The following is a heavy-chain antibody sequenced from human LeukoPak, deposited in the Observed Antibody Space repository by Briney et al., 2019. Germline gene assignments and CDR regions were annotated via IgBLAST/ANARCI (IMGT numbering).Heavy chain of an antibody. CDR1: GFTFSSYA. CDR2: ISGSGGSI. D-gene: IGHD3-10*01. Sequence: SGGSLRLSCAASGFTFSSYAMNWVRQAPGKGLEWVSVISGSGGSIYYADSVKGRFTISRDNSKNTLYLQMSSLRAGDTAVYYCAKDAYGSGLTDAFDIWGQGTMVTVSS. J-gene: IGHJ3*02. V-gene: IGHV3-23*01. CDR3: AKDAYGSGLTDAFDI.